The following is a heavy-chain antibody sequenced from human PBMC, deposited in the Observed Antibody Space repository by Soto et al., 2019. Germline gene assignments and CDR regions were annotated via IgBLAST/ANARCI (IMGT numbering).Heavy chain of an antibody. CDR1: GGSISSGDYY. J-gene: IGHJ3*02. D-gene: IGHD4-17*01. Sequence: QVQLQESGPGLVKPSQTLSLTCTVSGGSISSGDYYWSWIRQPPGKGLEWIGYIYYSGSTYYNPSIKSRVTISVDTSKNQFSRKMSSVTAADTAVYYCAMTTAPIDAFDIWGKGTMVTVSS. CDR3: AMTTAPIDAFDI. CDR2: IYYSGST. V-gene: IGHV4-30-4*01.